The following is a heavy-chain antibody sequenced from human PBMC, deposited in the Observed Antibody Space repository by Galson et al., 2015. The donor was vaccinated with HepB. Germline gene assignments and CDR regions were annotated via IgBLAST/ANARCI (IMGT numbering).Heavy chain of an antibody. D-gene: IGHD3-22*01. CDR2: IRSKANNYAT. Sequence: SLRLSCAASGFTFSGSGIHWVRQASGKGLEWVGRIRSKANNYATTYAASVKGRFTISRNDSKNTAYLQMNSLKTEDTAMYYCTGYDNSGPQSDFWGQGTLVTVSS. V-gene: IGHV3-73*01. CDR3: TGYDNSGPQSDF. J-gene: IGHJ4*02. CDR1: GFTFSGSG.